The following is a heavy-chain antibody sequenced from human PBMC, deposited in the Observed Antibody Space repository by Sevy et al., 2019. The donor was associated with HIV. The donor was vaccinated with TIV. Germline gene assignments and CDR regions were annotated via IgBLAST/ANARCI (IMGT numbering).Heavy chain of an antibody. V-gene: IGHV3-9*01. CDR2: ISWNGDST. CDR3: VKDNGRHPCATYSPNWFDS. CDR1: GFIFGNYA. D-gene: IGHD2-21*01. J-gene: IGHJ5*01. Sequence: GGSLRLSCAASGFIFGNYAMHWVRQAPGKGLDWVSGISWNGDSTPYANSMRGRFTISRDNARNSIYLQMNNLRPEDTAFYYCVKDNGRHPCATYSPNWFDSWGQGALVTVSS.